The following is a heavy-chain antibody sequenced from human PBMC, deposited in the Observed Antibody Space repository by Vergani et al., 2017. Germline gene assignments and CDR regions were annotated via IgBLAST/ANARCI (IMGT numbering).Heavy chain of an antibody. Sequence: DVEVVESGGGLVQPGGSLRLSCAASGFTFRHYAMTWVRQAPGKGLEWVSIISDNGGTTDYADSVKGRFTISRDNAKNSLHLQMNNLRAEDTAVYYCARQSRDVFCTNGVCPLGYWGQGALVTVSS. J-gene: IGHJ4*02. V-gene: IGHV3-23*04. CDR1: GFTFRHYA. CDR2: ISDNGGTT. CDR3: ARQSRDVFCTNGVCPLGY. D-gene: IGHD2-8*01.